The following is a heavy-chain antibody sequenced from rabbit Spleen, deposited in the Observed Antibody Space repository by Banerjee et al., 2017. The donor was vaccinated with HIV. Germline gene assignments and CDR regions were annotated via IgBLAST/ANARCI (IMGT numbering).Heavy chain of an antibody. CDR3: ARGAYSSGVSRLDV. V-gene: IGHV1S45*01. CDR1: GFTLSSSYW. Sequence: EQLKESGGGLVQPEGSLTLTCTASGFTLSSSYWICWVRQAPGKGLEWIACIGAGSNGFIYYATWASGRFTISKASSTTVTLQMPSLTAADTATYFCARGAYSSGVSRLDVWGPGTLVTVS. CDR2: IGAGSNGFI. D-gene: IGHD4-1*01. J-gene: IGHJ3*01.